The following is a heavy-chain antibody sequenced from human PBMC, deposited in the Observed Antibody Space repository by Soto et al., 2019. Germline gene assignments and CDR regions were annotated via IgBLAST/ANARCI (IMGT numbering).Heavy chain of an antibody. J-gene: IGHJ4*02. Sequence: DVQLVESGGGLIQPGGSLRLSCAASGLIVSSNHMSWVRQAPGKGLEWVSLIHINVNTYNAESVKGRFTISRENYKNTLFLQRNSLRAEATAMYYCARDWGYSCYERWDYWGQGTLVTVSS. CDR1: GLIVSSNH. CDR2: IHINVNT. V-gene: IGHV3-53*01. CDR3: ARDWGYSCYERWDY. D-gene: IGHD5-12*01.